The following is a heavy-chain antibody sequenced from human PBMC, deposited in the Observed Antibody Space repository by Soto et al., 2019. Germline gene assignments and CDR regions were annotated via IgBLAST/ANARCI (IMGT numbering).Heavy chain of an antibody. CDR1: GFTFGTTD. CDR2: IDGSGGIT. Sequence: QLLQSGGGLVQPGGSLTLSCAASGFTFGTTDMSWVRQAPGEGLEWVSTIDGSGGITYYADSVKGRFTISRDNSRNTVYLQMNILSGDDTALYYCVKNSGWFNTWGQGALVTVSS. CDR3: VKNSGWFNT. V-gene: IGHV3-23*01. J-gene: IGHJ5*02. D-gene: IGHD3-10*01.